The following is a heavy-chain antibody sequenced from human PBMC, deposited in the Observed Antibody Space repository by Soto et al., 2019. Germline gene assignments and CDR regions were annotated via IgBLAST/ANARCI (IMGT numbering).Heavy chain of an antibody. V-gene: IGHV1-69*01. J-gene: IGHJ3*02. CDR1: GGTFSSYA. Sequence: QVQLVQSGAEVKKPGSSVKVSCKASGGTFSSYAISWVRQAPGQGLEWMGGIIPIFGTANYAQKFQGRVTITADEAPSTAYMELSSLRSEDRAVYYWARGGGDIVLMVYAKDAFDIWGQGTMVTVSS. CDR3: ARGGGDIVLMVYAKDAFDI. D-gene: IGHD2-8*01. CDR2: IIPIFGTA.